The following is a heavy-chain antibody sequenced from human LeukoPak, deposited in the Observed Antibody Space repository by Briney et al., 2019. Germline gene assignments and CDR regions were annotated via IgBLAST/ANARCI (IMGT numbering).Heavy chain of an antibody. Sequence: PGGSLRLSCAASGFTFSSYSMNWVRQAPGKGLEWVSYISSSSSTIYYADSVKGRFTISRDNAKNSLYLQVNSLRAEDTAVYYCARTGGGAFDIWGQGTMVTVSS. CDR1: GFTFSSYS. CDR2: ISSSSSTI. J-gene: IGHJ3*02. D-gene: IGHD3-16*01. V-gene: IGHV3-48*01. CDR3: ARTGGGAFDI.